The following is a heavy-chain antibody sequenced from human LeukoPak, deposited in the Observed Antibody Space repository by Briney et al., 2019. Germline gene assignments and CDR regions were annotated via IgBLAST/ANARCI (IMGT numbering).Heavy chain of an antibody. J-gene: IGHJ4*02. V-gene: IGHV1-2*07. CDR3: AKDYGRPSWFGGIDS. CDR1: GCTFTRYY. D-gene: IGHD3-10*01. CDR2: INPNSGGT. Sequence: ASVKVSCKASGCTFTRYYLHWVRQAPGHGLEWMGWINPNSGGTNYAHKFQGRVTMTRDPSISTDYRELSRLRSDDTAVYYCAKDYGRPSWFGGIDSWGQGTQVTVSS.